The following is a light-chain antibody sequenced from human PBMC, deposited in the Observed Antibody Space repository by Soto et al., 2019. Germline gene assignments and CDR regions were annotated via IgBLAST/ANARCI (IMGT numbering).Light chain of an antibody. CDR2: EDN. Sequence: NFMVTQPHSVSESPGKTVTISCTRSGGSIASNYVQWYQQRPGSAPTTVIYEDNQRTSGVPHRSSSSITTSSSSLSLTLSGLKPDDEPYYYFQSYDNSNNWVFAGWTTATVL. J-gene: IGLJ3*02. V-gene: IGLV6-57*04. CDR1: GGSIASNY. CDR3: QSYDNSNNWV.